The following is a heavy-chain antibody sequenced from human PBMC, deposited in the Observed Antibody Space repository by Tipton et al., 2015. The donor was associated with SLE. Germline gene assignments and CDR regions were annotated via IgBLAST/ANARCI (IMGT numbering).Heavy chain of an antibody. CDR1: GFTFSSYA. CDR2: IYSGGST. V-gene: IGHV3-23*03. Sequence: SLRLSCAASGFTFSSYAMSWVRQAPGKGLEWVSVIYSGGSTYYADSVKGRFTISRDNAKNSLYLQMNSLRAEDTAVYYCARDLTGTTGYWGQGTLVTVSS. CDR3: ARDLTGTTGY. D-gene: IGHD1-7*01. J-gene: IGHJ4*02.